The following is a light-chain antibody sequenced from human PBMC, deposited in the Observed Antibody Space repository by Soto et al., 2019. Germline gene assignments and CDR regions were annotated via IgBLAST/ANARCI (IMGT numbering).Light chain of an antibody. CDR1: QSVSSSY. CDR3: QQYGSSPPIT. CDR2: GAS. Sequence: EIVLTQSPGTLTLSPGERATLSCRAIQSVSSSYLAWYQQKPGQAPRHLIYGASSRATGIPDRFSGSGSGTDFTLTISRLEPEDFAVYYCQQYGSSPPITFGQGTRLEIK. J-gene: IGKJ5*01. V-gene: IGKV3-20*01.